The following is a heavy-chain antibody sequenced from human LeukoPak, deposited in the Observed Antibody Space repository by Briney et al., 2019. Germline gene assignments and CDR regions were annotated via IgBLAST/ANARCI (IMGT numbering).Heavy chain of an antibody. J-gene: IGHJ3*02. Sequence: SETLSLTCTVSGGSISSYYWSWIRQPAGKGLEWIGRIYTSGSTNYNPSLKSRVTMSVDTSKNQFSLKLSSVTAADTAVYYCAREPLRGGATFRYDAFDIWGQGTMVTVSS. CDR3: AREPLRGGATFRYDAFDI. CDR2: IYTSGST. D-gene: IGHD1-26*01. V-gene: IGHV4-4*07. CDR1: GGSISSYY.